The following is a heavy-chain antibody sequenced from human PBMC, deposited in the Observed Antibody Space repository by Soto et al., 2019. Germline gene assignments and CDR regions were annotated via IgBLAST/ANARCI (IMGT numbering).Heavy chain of an antibody. V-gene: IGHV3-23*01. CDR3: AKLAGSFPLYFDY. Sequence: GGSLRLSCAASGFTFTSYAMSWVRQAPGKGLEWVSTISGSGDITYYADSVKGRFTISRDNSKNTLYLQMNSLRAEDPAIYFCAKLAGSFPLYFDYWGQGTLVTVSS. CDR2: ISGSGDIT. J-gene: IGHJ4*02. CDR1: GFTFTSYA. D-gene: IGHD6-13*01.